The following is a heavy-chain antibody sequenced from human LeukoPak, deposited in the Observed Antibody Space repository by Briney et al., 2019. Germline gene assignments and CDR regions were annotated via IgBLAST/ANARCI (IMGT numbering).Heavy chain of an antibody. CDR1: GFAFAEHG. CDR3: ARAPITSPFYFDY. D-gene: IGHD2-2*01. Sequence: AGGSLRLSCTASGFAFAEHGMSWVRQVPGKGLEWVSGINWSGGSTGYADPLRGRFTISRDNAKNSLYLQMDSLRAEDTALYYCARAPITSPFYFDYWGQGTLVTASS. CDR2: INWSGGST. J-gene: IGHJ4*02. V-gene: IGHV3-20*04.